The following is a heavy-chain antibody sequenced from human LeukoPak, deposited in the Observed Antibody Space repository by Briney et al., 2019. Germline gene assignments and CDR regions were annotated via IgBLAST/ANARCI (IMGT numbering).Heavy chain of an antibody. CDR3: AKDGYYYDSSASHP. CDR1: GFTFSSYA. D-gene: IGHD3-22*01. Sequence: PGGSLRLSCAASGFTFSSYAMSWVRQAPGKGLEWVSAISASGASTYYADSVKGRFTISRGSSENTLYLQMNSLRAEDTAVYYCAKDGYYYDSSASHPWGQGTLVTVSS. CDR2: ISASGAST. J-gene: IGHJ5*02. V-gene: IGHV3-23*01.